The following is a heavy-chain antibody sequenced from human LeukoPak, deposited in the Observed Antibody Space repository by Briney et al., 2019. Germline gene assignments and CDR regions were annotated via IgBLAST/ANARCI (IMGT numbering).Heavy chain of an antibody. Sequence: GGSLRLSCAGSGFTFSNYSINWVRQAPGKGLEWVSGISWNSGSIGYADSVKGRFTISRDNAKNSLYLQMNSLRAEDTALYYCAKELRLGELSPDSFDIWGQGTMVTVSS. CDR3: AKELRLGELSPDSFDI. J-gene: IGHJ3*02. D-gene: IGHD3-16*02. V-gene: IGHV3-9*01. CDR1: GFTFSNYS. CDR2: ISWNSGSI.